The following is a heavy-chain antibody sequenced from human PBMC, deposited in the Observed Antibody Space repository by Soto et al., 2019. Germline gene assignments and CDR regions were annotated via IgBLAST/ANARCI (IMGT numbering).Heavy chain of an antibody. CDR1: GGSFSGYY. V-gene: IGHV4-34*01. J-gene: IGHJ5*02. D-gene: IGHD6-13*01. Sequence: QVQLQQWGAGLLKPSETLSLTCAVYGGSFSGYYWSWIRQPPGKGLEWIGEIKHSGSTNYNPSLKSRVTLSVVTSKNQFALTLNSVTAADTAVYYCARARAAAGTGNWFDPWGQGTLVTVSS. CDR2: IKHSGST. CDR3: ARARAAAGTGNWFDP.